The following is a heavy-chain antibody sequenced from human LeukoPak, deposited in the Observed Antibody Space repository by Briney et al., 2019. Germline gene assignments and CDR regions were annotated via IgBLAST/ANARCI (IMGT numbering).Heavy chain of an antibody. V-gene: IGHV3-7*01. J-gene: IGHJ4*02. Sequence: GGSLTLSCAVSGFTFNTHWMSWARQAPGKGLEWVADIKRDGSEKYYSDSVKGRFTISRDTANSLLYLQMNSLRVEDTAVYYCARDWNGSGGSFDSWGQGTLVTVSS. D-gene: IGHD3-10*01. CDR1: GFTFNTHW. CDR2: IKRDGSEK. CDR3: ARDWNGSGGSFDS.